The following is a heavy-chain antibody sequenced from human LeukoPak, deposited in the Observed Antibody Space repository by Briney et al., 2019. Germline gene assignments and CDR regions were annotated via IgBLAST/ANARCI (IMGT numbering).Heavy chain of an antibody. D-gene: IGHD6-19*01. CDR3: ASYGIAVAVYVY. Sequence: GGSLRLSCAASGFTFSSYWMNWVRHAPGKGLEWVSSISSSSSYIYYADSVKRRFTTSRDNAKNSLYLQMNSLRAEDTAVYYCASYGIAVAVYVYWGQGTLVTVSS. V-gene: IGHV3-21*01. CDR2: ISSSSSYI. J-gene: IGHJ4*02. CDR1: GFTFSSYW.